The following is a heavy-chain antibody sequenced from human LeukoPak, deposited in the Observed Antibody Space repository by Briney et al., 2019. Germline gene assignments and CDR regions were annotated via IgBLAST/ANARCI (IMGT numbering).Heavy chain of an antibody. CDR1: GGSSSGYY. CDR3: ARGGDSSAYYLLDAFDI. D-gene: IGHD3-22*01. Sequence: SETLSLSCAVYGGSSSGYYWSWIRQSPGKGLEWIGEINHSGSTNYTPSLKSRVTISVDTSKNQFSLKLSSVTAADTAVYYCARGGDSSAYYLLDAFDIWGQGTMVTVSS. CDR2: INHSGST. V-gene: IGHV4-34*01. J-gene: IGHJ3*02.